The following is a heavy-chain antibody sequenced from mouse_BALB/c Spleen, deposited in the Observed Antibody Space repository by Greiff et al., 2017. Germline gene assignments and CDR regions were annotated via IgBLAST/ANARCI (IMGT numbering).Heavy chain of an antibody. J-gene: IGHJ4*01. CDR2: IYPGRGIT. D-gene: IGHD1-2*01. Sequence: QVQLQQPGAELVKPGASVKMSSKTSGYTFTSYWINWVKQRPGQGLEWIGDIYPGRGITNYNEKFKSKATLTLDTSSSTAYMQLSSLTSEDSAVYYCSVITTATSYAMDYWGEGTSVTVSS. CDR3: SVITTATSYAMDY. CDR1: GYTFTSYW. V-gene: IGHV1-55*01.